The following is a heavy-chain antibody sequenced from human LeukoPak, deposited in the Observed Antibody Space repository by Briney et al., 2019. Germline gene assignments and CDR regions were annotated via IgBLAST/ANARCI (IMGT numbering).Heavy chain of an antibody. CDR1: GYTFTSYD. CDR3: ARDPRPFDWYFDL. V-gene: IGHV1-2*02. CDR2: INPNSGGT. Sequence: ASVKVSCKASGYTFTSYDINWVRQAPGQGLEWMGWINPNSGGTNYAQKFQGRVTMTRDTSISTAYMELSRLRSDDTAVYYCARDPRPFDWYFDLWGRGTLVTVSS. D-gene: IGHD3-3*01. J-gene: IGHJ2*01.